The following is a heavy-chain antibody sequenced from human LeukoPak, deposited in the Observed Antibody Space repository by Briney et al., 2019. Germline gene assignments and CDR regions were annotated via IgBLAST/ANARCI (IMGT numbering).Heavy chain of an antibody. J-gene: IGHJ3*02. CDR3: ASLHPLSGSYYWYYAFDI. D-gene: IGHD1-26*01. Sequence: GGSLRLSCAASGFTFSSYGMHWVRQAPGKGLEWVAVISYDGSNKYYADSVKGRFTISRDNSKNTLYLQMNSLRAEDTAVYYCASLHPLSGSYYWYYAFDIWGQGTMVTVSS. CDR1: GFTFSSYG. CDR2: ISYDGSNK. V-gene: IGHV3-30*03.